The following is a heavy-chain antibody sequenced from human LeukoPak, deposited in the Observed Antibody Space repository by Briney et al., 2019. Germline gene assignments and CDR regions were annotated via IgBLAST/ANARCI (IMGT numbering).Heavy chain of an antibody. J-gene: IGHJ4*02. CDR3: ARRPGEYGGNDFDY. V-gene: IGHV4-39*01. CDR2: IYYSGST. Sequence: SETLSLTCTVSGGSISGYYWGWIRQPPGKGLEWIGSIYYSGSTNYNPSLKSRVTMSIDTSKNQFSLRLSSVTAADTAVYYCARRPGEYGGNDFDYWGQGTLVTVSS. CDR1: GGSISGYY. D-gene: IGHD4/OR15-4a*01.